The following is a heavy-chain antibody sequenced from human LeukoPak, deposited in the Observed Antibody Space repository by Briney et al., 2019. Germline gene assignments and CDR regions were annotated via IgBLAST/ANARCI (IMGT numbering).Heavy chain of an antibody. CDR1: GITLSKYG. V-gene: IGHV3-23*01. Sequence: GGSLRLSCAVSGITLSKYGMSWVREAPGKGREWVAGISDRGGSTNDADAVKRRFTVSRDNPKNTLGLKLSSLRAEDTAVYYCAKRGVVIRAIIVVGFHKQAYYFDYWGRGDLVTVSS. CDR3: AKRGVVIRAIIVVGFHKQAYYFDY. J-gene: IGHJ4*02. CDR2: ISDRGGST. D-gene: IGHD2-15*01.